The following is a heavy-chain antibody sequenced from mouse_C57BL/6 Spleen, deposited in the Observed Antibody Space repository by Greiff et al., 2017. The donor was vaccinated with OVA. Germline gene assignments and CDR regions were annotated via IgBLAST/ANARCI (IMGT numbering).Heavy chain of an antibody. Sequence: VQLQQSGPELVKPGASVKISCKASGYTFTDYYMNWVKQSHGKSLEWIGDINPNNGGTSYNQKFKGKATLTVDKSSRTAYMELRSLTSEDSAVYYGTRSSNYAYWYFDVWGTGTTVTVSS. D-gene: IGHD2-5*01. CDR1: GYTFTDYY. CDR3: TRSSNYAYWYFDV. CDR2: INPNNGGT. J-gene: IGHJ1*03. V-gene: IGHV1-26*01.